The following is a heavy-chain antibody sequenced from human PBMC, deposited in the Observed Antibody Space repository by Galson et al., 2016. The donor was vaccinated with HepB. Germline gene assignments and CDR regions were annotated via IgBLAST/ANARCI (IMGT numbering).Heavy chain of an antibody. D-gene: IGHD3-10*01. CDR3: ARGDAYYYGSSRGTYFDN. CDR2: IRYRGDI. V-gene: IGHV4-31*03. J-gene: IGHJ4*02. Sequence: TLSLTCTVSGASITTGTYYWTWIRQHPGKGLEWIGHIRYRGDIHYNPSLESRIFMSIHSSLDRLSRTMSSVTAADTSPYYCARGDAYYYGSSRGTYFDNWGQGTLVTVSS. CDR1: GASITTGTYY.